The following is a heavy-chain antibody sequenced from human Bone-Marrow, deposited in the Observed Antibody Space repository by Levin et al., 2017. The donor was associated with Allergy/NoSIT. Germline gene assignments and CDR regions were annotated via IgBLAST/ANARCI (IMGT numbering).Heavy chain of an antibody. V-gene: IGHV3-7*01. D-gene: IGHD3-22*01. CDR3: AKDQGYYDSQNSYQSEPGH. CDR2: IKSDGSEK. J-gene: IGHJ4*02. CDR1: GFTFSTYW. Sequence: GESLKISCEASGFTFSTYWMNWVRQAPGKGLEWVANIKSDGSEKHYVDSVKGRFTISRDNAKNSLYLQIDSLRVEDTAVYYCAKDQGYYDSQNSYQSEPGHWGQGTLVTVSS.